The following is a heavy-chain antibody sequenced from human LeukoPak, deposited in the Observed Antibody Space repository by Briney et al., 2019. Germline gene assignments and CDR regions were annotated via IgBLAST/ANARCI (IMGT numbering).Heavy chain of an antibody. CDR1: GFTFSSYE. Sequence: GGSLRLSCAASGFTFSSYEMNWVRQAPGKGLEWVSYISSSGSTIYYADSVKGRFTISRDNAKNSLYLQMNSLRAEDTAVYYCARDHPHGSTRGYWGQGTLVTVSS. CDR2: ISSSGSTI. V-gene: IGHV3-48*03. D-gene: IGHD2-2*01. CDR3: ARDHPHGSTRGY. J-gene: IGHJ4*02.